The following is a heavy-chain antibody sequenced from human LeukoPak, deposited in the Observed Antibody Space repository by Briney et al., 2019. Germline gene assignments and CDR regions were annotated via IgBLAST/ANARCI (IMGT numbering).Heavy chain of an antibody. CDR3: ASHITYYYDSSGPRDAFDI. Sequence: GGSLRLSCAASGFTFSSYAMSWVRQAPGKGLEWVSVIYSGGSTYYADSVKGRFTISRDNSKNTLYLQMNSLRAEDTAVYYCASHITYYYDSSGPRDAFDIWGQGTTVTVSS. CDR1: GFTFSSYA. J-gene: IGHJ3*02. CDR2: IYSGGST. D-gene: IGHD3-22*01. V-gene: IGHV3-66*04.